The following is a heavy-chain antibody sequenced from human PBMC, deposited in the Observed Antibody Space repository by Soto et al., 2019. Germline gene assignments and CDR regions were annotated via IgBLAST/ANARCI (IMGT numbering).Heavy chain of an antibody. J-gene: IGHJ6*02. CDR3: VREWVTMVRGVIYSYYGMDV. D-gene: IGHD3-10*01. CDR1: GDSVSSNSGA. CDR2: TYYRSKWYN. Sequence: SQTLSLTCAISGDSVSSNSGAWIWIRQSPSRGLEWLGRTYYRSKWYNDYAISVKSRITINPDTSKNQFSPQLNSVTPDDTAVYYCVREWVTMVRGVIYSYYGMDVWGQGTTVTVSS. V-gene: IGHV6-1*01.